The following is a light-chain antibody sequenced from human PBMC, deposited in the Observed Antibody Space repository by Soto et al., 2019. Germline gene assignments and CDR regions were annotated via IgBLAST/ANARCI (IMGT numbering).Light chain of an antibody. CDR3: HQYGSSPGT. Sequence: EIVFTQSPVTLSLSPGERATLSCRASQSVTSNYLAWYQQKPGQAPRRLFFGAAIRATSIPDRFSGSGSATGFTLTISTXEPQDFAVYYCHQYGSSPGTFGPGTKVDTK. CDR1: QSVTSNY. V-gene: IGKV3-20*01. CDR2: GAA. J-gene: IGKJ1*01.